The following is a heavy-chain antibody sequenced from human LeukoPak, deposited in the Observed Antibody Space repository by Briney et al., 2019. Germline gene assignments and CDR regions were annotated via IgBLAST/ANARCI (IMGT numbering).Heavy chain of an antibody. J-gene: IGHJ4*02. CDR1: GLTFSVSV. V-gene: IGHV3-64*01. CDR3: ARDLSGGGLDY. D-gene: IGHD3-10*01. CDR2: ISSNGGST. Sequence: GGSLRLSCAASGLTFSVSVMHWVRQAPGKGLEYVSVISSNGGSTSYANSVKGRFTISRDNSKNTLYLQMGSLRAEDMAVYYCARDLSGGGLDYWGQGTLVTVSS.